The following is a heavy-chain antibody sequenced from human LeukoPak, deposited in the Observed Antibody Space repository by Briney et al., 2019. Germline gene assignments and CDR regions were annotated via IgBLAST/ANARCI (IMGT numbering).Heavy chain of an antibody. CDR3: ARGCSSTSCPLFDY. D-gene: IGHD2-2*01. CDR2: ISSSSSTI. V-gene: IGHV3-48*01. CDR1: GFTFSSYS. Sequence: GGSLRLSCAASGFTFSSYSMNWVRQAPGKGLEWVSYISSSSSTIYYADSVKGRFTISRDNAKNSLYLQMNSLRAEDTAVYYCARGCSSTSCPLFDYWGQGTLVTVSS. J-gene: IGHJ4*02.